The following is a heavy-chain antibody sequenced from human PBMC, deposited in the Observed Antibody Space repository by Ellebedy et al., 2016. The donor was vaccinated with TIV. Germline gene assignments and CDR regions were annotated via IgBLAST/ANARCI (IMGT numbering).Heavy chain of an antibody. CDR3: ARPSVSTGYYQFDY. J-gene: IGHJ4*02. V-gene: IGHV3-66*04. Sequence: GGSLRLSCEVSGFTASNNYMTWVRQAPGKGLEWVSVIYSGGTTYYADSVRGRFTISRDSSKNTLYLQMNSLRAEDTAVYYCARPSVSTGYYQFDYWGQGALVTVSS. CDR1: GFTASNNY. CDR2: IYSGGTT. D-gene: IGHD3-22*01.